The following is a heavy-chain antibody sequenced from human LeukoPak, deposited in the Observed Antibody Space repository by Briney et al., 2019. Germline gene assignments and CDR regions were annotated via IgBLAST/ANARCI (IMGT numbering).Heavy chain of an antibody. CDR2: IKSKGDTETT. CDR1: GVSFTNAW. J-gene: IGHJ4*02. V-gene: IGHV3-15*01. D-gene: IGHD3-10*01. Sequence: GGSLRLSCADSGVSFTNAWMTWVRQPPGKGLEWVGRIKSKGDTETTDYSASVEARFTMSRHETKATLYLQINSLETEDTAVYYCTTDLGLTMIRGVLVSWGGGTLVTVSS. CDR3: TTDLGLTMIRGVLVS.